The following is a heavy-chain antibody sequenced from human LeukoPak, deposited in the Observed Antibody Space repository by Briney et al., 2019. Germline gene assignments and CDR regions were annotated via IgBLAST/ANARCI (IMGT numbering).Heavy chain of an antibody. D-gene: IGHD1-26*01. CDR3: ARVCYRESYYYFDY. J-gene: IGHJ4*02. CDR2: IYYSGST. Sequence: IPSQTLSLTCTVSGGSISSGGYYWSWVRQHPGKGLEWIGNIYYSGSTYYNPSLRSRVTISVDTSKNQFSLELSSVTAADAAVYYCARVCYRESYYYFDYWGQGTLVTVSS. V-gene: IGHV4-31*03. CDR1: GGSISSGGYY.